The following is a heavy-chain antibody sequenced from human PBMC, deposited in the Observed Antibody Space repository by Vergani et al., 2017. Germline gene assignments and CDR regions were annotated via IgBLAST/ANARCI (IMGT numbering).Heavy chain of an antibody. V-gene: IGHV1-69*08. CDR2: IIPIIGIA. CDR1: GGTFSSYT. J-gene: IGHJ6*02. D-gene: IGHD3-9*01. Sequence: QVQLVQSGAEVKKPGSSVKVSCKASGGTFSSYTISWVRQAPGQGLEWMGRIIPIIGIANHAQKFKGKVTITADKSTSTAYMELGRLRSDDTAVYYCARDEENFDPVQYYYCMDVWGQGTTVTVSS. CDR3: ARDEENFDPVQYYYCMDV.